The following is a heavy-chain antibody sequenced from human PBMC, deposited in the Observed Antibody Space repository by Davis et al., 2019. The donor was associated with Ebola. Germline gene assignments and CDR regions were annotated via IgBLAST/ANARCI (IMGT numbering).Heavy chain of an antibody. J-gene: IGHJ5*02. V-gene: IGHV3-7*01. CDR2: IKQDGSEK. CDR3: ARSRASGWYWFDP. Sequence: GGSLRLFCAASGFTFSSYWMNWVRQAPGKGLEWVANIKQDGSEKYYVDSVKGRFTISRDNAKNSLYLQMNSLRAEDTAVYYCARSRASGWYWFDPWGQGTLVTVSS. D-gene: IGHD6-19*01. CDR1: GFTFSSYW.